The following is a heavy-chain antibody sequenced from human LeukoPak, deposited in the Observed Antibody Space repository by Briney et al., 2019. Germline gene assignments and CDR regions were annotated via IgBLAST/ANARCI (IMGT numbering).Heavy chain of an antibody. D-gene: IGHD3-10*01. CDR2: INTSGSS. V-gene: IGHV4-4*07. J-gene: IGHJ4*02. Sequence: SETLSLTCTVSGNSISSYYWSWIRQPAGKGLEWIGRINTSGSSNYNPSLKSRVIMSVDTSKNQFSLKLSSVTAADTAVYYCASKYYYGSGYPDYWGQGTLVTVSS. CDR3: ASKYYYGSGYPDY. CDR1: GNSISSYY.